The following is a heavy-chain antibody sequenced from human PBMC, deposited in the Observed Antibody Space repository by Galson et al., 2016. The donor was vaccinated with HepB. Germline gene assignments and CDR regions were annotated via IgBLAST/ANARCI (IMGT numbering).Heavy chain of an antibody. V-gene: IGHV3-30-3*01. Sequence: SLRLSCAASGFTFSSSAMHWVRQAPGKGLEWVAVVSFDGSTKFYADSVQGRFTISRDNSKNTLYLQLNSLRTEDTAVYYCASSTRSYYYYYMDVWGKGTTVTVSS. J-gene: IGHJ6*03. CDR3: ASSTRSYYYYYMDV. CDR2: VSFDGSTK. D-gene: IGHD5-24*01. CDR1: GFTFSSSA.